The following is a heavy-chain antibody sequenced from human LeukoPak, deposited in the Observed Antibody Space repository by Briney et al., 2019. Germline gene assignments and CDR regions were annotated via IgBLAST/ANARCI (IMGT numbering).Heavy chain of an antibody. CDR3: ARGYSSSWYYYYYYMDV. CDR1: GYTFTGYY. D-gene: IGHD6-13*01. V-gene: IGHV1-2*02. Sequence: ASVKVSCTASGYTFTGYYMHWVRQAPGQGLEWMGWINPNSGGTNYAQKFQGRVTMTRDTSTSTVYMELSSLRSEDTAVYYCARGYSSSWYYYYYYMDVWGKGTTVTISS. J-gene: IGHJ6*03. CDR2: INPNSGGT.